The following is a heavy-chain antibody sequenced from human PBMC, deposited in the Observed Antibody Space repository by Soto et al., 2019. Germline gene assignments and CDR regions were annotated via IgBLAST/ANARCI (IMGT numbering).Heavy chain of an antibody. J-gene: IGHJ5*02. CDR1: GGSISSSSYY. Sequence: SETLSLTCTVSGGSISSSSYYCVGIRQPPGKGLEWIGSIYYSGSTYYNPSLKSRVTISVDTSKNQFSLKLSSVTAADTAVYYCARQAEQWEGWFDPWGQGTLVTVSS. V-gene: IGHV4-39*01. CDR3: ARQAEQWEGWFDP. CDR2: IYYSGST. D-gene: IGHD1-26*01.